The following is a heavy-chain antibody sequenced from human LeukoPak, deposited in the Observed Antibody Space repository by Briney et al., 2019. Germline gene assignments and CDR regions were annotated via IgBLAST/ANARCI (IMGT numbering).Heavy chain of an antibody. CDR1: GGSISSSSYY. V-gene: IGHV4-39*01. CDR2: IYYSGST. Sequence: SETLSLTCTVSGGSISSSSYYWGWIRQPPGKGLEWIGSIYYSGSTYYNPSLKSRVTISVDTSKNQFSLKLSSVTAADTAVYYCARMGELLGLVSDYWGRGTLVTVSS. J-gene: IGHJ4*02. CDR3: ARMGELLGLVSDY. D-gene: IGHD1-26*01.